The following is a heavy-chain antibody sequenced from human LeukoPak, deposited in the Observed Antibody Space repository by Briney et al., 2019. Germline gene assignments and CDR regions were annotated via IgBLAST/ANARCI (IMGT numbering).Heavy chain of an antibody. CDR3: AKGLLGQQWLVGDY. J-gene: IGHJ4*02. CDR2: ISGSGGST. CDR1: GFTFSSYA. V-gene: IGHV3-23*01. D-gene: IGHD6-19*01. Sequence: GGPLRLSCAASGFTFSSYAMSWVRQAPGKGLEWVSAISGSGGSTYYADSVKGRFTISRDNSKNTLYLQMNSLRAEDTAVYYCAKGLLGQQWLVGDYWGQGTLVTVSS.